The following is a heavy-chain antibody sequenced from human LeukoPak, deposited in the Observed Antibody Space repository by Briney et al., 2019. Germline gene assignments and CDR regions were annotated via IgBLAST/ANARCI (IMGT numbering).Heavy chain of an antibody. V-gene: IGHV4-38-2*01. J-gene: IGHJ3*02. CDR1: GYSISSGYY. Sequence: SETLSLTCAVSGYSISSGYYWCWIRQPPGKGLEWIGSIYHSGSTYYNPSLKSRVTISVDTSKNQFSLKLSSVTAADTAVYYCARAYYYDSSDAFDIWGQGTMVTVSS. CDR3: ARAYYYDSSDAFDI. CDR2: IYHSGST. D-gene: IGHD3-22*01.